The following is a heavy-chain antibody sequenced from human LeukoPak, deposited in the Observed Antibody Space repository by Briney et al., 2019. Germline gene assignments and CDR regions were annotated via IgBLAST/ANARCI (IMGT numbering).Heavy chain of an antibody. Sequence: PGGSLRLSCAASGFTFSSFAMSWVRQTPGKRLEGGSAFRGSGDATYCADSVKGRFTIYRDNSKNTLYLQMNSLRAEDTAVYYCANLEEQLEDFDYWGQGTLVTVSS. D-gene: IGHD1-1*01. CDR1: GFTFSSFA. J-gene: IGHJ4*02. CDR2: FRGSGDAT. CDR3: ANLEEQLEDFDY. V-gene: IGHV3-23*01.